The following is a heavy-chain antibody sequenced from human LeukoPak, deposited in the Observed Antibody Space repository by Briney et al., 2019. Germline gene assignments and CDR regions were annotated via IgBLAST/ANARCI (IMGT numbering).Heavy chain of an antibody. CDR1: GFTFDDYG. CDR2: INWNGGST. Sequence: GGSLRLSCAASGFTFDDYGMSWVRQAPGKGLEWVSGINWNGGSTGYADSVKGRFTISRDNAKNSLYLQMNSLRAEDTALYYCARHRIQFGLVTPFDYWGQGTLVTVSS. V-gene: IGHV3-20*04. CDR3: ARHRIQFGLVTPFDY. D-gene: IGHD3/OR15-3a*01. J-gene: IGHJ4*02.